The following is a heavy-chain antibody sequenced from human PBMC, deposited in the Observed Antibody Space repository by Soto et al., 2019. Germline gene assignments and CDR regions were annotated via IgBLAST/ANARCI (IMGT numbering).Heavy chain of an antibody. CDR1: GYTFTGYY. Sequence: GASVKVSCKASGYTFTGYYMHWVRQAPGQGLEWMGWINPNSGGTNYAQKFQGWVTMTRDTSISTAYMELSRLRSDDTAVYYCARRHSGSYSAFDYWGQGTLVTVSS. CDR2: INPNSGGT. D-gene: IGHD1-26*01. V-gene: IGHV1-2*04. J-gene: IGHJ4*02. CDR3: ARRHSGSYSAFDY.